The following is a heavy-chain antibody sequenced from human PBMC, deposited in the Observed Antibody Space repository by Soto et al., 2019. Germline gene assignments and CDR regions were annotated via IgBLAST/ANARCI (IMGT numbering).Heavy chain of an antibody. CDR1: GGSISSGDYY. J-gene: IGHJ4*02. CDR2: IYYSGST. CDR3: AKSSYCGGDCYVGIDY. D-gene: IGHD2-21*01. V-gene: IGHV4-31*03. Sequence: SETLSLTCTVSGGSISSGDYYWSWIRQPPGKGLEWIGYIYYSGSTYYNPSLKSRVTISVDTSKNQFSLKLSSVTAADTAVYYCAKSSYCGGDCYVGIDYWGQGTLVTVSS.